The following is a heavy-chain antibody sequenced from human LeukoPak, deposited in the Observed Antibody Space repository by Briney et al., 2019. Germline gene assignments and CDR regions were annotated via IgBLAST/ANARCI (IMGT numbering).Heavy chain of an antibody. J-gene: IGHJ6*02. V-gene: IGHV1-2*02. D-gene: IGHD2-2*01. CDR2: IGSNSGGT. CDR3: ARRPGRSSSLPYGMFL. CDR1: GYTFTGYY. Sequence: ASVKVSCKASGYTFTGYYIHWVRLAPGQGLEWMGWIGSNSGGTRYAQKFQDRVTMTRDTSISTAYMELNSLRSDDTAVYYCARRPGRSSSLPYGMFLWGQGPTVIVSS.